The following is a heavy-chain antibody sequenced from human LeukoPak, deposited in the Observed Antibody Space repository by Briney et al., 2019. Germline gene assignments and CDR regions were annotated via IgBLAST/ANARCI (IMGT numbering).Heavy chain of an antibody. Sequence: PGGSLRLSCAASGFTFSSYSMNWVRQAPGKGLEWVSYISSSSTIYYADSVKGRFTISRDNAKNSLYLQMNSLRAEDTAVYYCARVSQTPGGRGYFDYWGQGTLVTVS. CDR3: ARVSQTPGGRGYFDY. V-gene: IGHV3-48*01. CDR2: ISSSSTI. J-gene: IGHJ4*02. CDR1: GFTFSSYS. D-gene: IGHD2-15*01.